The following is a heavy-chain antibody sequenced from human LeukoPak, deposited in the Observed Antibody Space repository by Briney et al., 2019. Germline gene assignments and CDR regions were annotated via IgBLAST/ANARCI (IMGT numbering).Heavy chain of an antibody. D-gene: IGHD2-2*01. CDR3: ARGDIVVVPAAPEPNYYYYGMDV. CDR1: GFTFSSYG. CDR2: IWYDGSNK. Sequence: GGSLRLSCAASGFTFSSYGMHWVRQAPGKGLEWVAVIWYDGSNKYYADSVKGRFTISRDNSKNTLYLQMNSLRAEDTAVYYCARGDIVVVPAAPEPNYYYYGMDVWGQGTTVTVSS. J-gene: IGHJ6*02. V-gene: IGHV3-33*08.